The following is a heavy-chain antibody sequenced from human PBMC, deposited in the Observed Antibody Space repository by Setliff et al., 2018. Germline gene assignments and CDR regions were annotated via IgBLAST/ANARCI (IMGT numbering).Heavy chain of an antibody. CDR3: ARLPGYCNGGNCYGYYTFDI. J-gene: IGHJ3*02. CDR2: INYSGIT. V-gene: IGHV4-39*01. Sequence: PSETLSLTCSVSGDSISSSSYYWGWIRQPPGKGLEWIGSINYSGITYYSPSLKSRVIVSVDTSTNQFSLKLSSVTAADTAVYYCARLPGYCNGGNCYGYYTFDIWGQGTMVTVSS. CDR1: GDSISSSSYY. D-gene: IGHD2-15*01.